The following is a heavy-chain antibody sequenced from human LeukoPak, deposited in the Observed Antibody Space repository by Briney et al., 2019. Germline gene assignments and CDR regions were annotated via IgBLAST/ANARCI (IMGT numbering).Heavy chain of an antibody. J-gene: IGHJ4*02. CDR1: GFTVSSNY. CDR2: IYSGGST. D-gene: IGHD7-27*01. Sequence: QAGGSLRLSCAASGFTVSSNYMSWVRQAPGKGLEWVSVIYSGGSTYYADSVKGRFTISRDNSKNTLYLQMNSLRAEDTAVYYCARAQATWAPYYFASWGQGTLVTVSS. V-gene: IGHV3-66*01. CDR3: ARAQATWAPYYFAS.